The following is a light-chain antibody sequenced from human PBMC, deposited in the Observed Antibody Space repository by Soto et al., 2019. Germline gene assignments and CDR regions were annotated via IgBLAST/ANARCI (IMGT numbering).Light chain of an antibody. J-gene: IGKJ5*01. V-gene: IGKV1-9*01. CDR3: QQFNSYPIT. CDR2: GAS. Sequence: DIQLTQSPSFLSASVGDRVTITCRASQVISSYLAWFQQKPGRAPTLLIYGASTLQSGVPSRFSGSGSGTEFTLTISSLQPEDFATYYCQQFNSYPITFGQGTRLEIK. CDR1: QVISSY.